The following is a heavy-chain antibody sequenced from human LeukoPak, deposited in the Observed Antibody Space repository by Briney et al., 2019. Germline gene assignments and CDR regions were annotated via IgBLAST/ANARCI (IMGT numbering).Heavy chain of an antibody. CDR3: TREGITATADY. Sequence: PGGSLRLSCAASGFTFSSYWMSWVRQAPGKGLEWVANIKQGGSEKYYVDSVKGRFTISRDNAKNSLYLQLNSLRAEDTAVYYCTREGITATADYWGQGTLVTVSS. CDR2: IKQGGSEK. CDR1: GFTFSSYW. J-gene: IGHJ4*02. D-gene: IGHD6-13*01. V-gene: IGHV3-7*01.